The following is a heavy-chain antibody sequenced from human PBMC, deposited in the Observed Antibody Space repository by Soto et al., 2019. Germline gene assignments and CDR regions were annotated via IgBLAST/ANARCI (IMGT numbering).Heavy chain of an antibody. J-gene: IGHJ4*02. CDR2: ISTSGGST. V-gene: IGHV3-23*01. Sequence: EVQLLESGGGLIQPGGSLRLSCAASGFTFSSSAMSWVRQAPGKGLEWVSAISTSGGSTYYADSVKGRFTISRGNSKNTSFLQMNSLRAEDTAVYYCARGMIRGVMFDYWGQGTLVTVSS. D-gene: IGHD3-10*01. CDR3: ARGMIRGVMFDY. CDR1: GFTFSSSA.